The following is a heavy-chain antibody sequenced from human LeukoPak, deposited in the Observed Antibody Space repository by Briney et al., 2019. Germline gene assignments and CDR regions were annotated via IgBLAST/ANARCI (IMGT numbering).Heavy chain of an antibody. CDR3: STDYHGPYG. J-gene: IGHJ4*02. Sequence: GRSLRPSRAPSKFTNAWMNRVPQAPGKGREWGGRIKSKVAGGATDHAAAVKGRFRISRDDSTNTVYLEMNSLKTEDTGVYYCSTDYHGPYGWGQGTLVTVSS. V-gene: IGHV3-15*01. D-gene: IGHD4-17*01. CDR1: KFTNAW. CDR2: IKSKVAGGAT.